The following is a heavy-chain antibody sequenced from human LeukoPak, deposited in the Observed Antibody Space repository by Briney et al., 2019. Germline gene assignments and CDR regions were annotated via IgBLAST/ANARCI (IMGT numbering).Heavy chain of an antibody. CDR3: ARGVRDFWSGYYFDP. V-gene: IGHV4-34*01. D-gene: IGHD3-3*01. CDR1: GGSFSGYY. Sequence: SETLSLTCAVYGGSFSGYYWGWIRQPPGKGLEWIGEINHSGSTNYNPSLKSRVTISVDTSKNQFSLKLSSVTAADTAVYYCARGVRDFWSGYYFDPWGQGTLVTVSS. J-gene: IGHJ5*02. CDR2: INHSGST.